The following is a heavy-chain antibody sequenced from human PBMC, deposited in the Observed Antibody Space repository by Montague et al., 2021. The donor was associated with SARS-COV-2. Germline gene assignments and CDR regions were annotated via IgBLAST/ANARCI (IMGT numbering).Heavy chain of an antibody. CDR2: IDPSDSYT. CDR1: GYIFISHW. CDR3: ARRGRPYSGYTTGYFDY. V-gene: IGHV5-10-1*01. Sequence: QSGAEVKKPGESLRISCKVSGYIFISHWITWVRQMPGKGLEWMGRIDPSDSYTNYSPSFQGHVSISVDKSISTAYLQWSSLKASDTAMYYCARRGRPYSGYTTGYFDYWGQGTLVTVPS. D-gene: IGHD5-12*01. J-gene: IGHJ4*02.